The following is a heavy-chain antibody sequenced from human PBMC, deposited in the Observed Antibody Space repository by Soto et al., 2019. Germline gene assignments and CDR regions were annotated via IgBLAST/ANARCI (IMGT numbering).Heavy chain of an antibody. V-gene: IGHV1-24*01. CDR1: GYTLTELS. J-gene: IGHJ4*02. Sequence: VASVKVSCKVSGYTLTELSMHWVRQAPGRGLEWMGGFDPEDGETIYAQKFQGRVTMTEDTSTDTAYMELSSLRSEDTAVYYCATSVAVAAIYDYWGQGTLVTLSS. CDR3: ATSVAVAAIYDY. D-gene: IGHD6-19*01. CDR2: FDPEDGET.